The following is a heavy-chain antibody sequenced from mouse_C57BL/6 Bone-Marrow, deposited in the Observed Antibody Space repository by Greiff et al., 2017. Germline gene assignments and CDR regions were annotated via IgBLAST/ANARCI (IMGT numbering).Heavy chain of an antibody. CDR2: IYPGDGDT. D-gene: IGHD2-5*01. Sequence: QVQLQQSGPELVKPGASVKISCKASGYAFSSSWMNWVKQRPGKGLEWIGRIYPGDGDTNYNGKFKGKATLTADKSSSTAYMQLSSLTSEDSAVYFCARGVYSNYGAYWGQGTLVTVSA. CDR1: GYAFSSSW. V-gene: IGHV1-82*01. J-gene: IGHJ3*01. CDR3: ARGVYSNYGAY.